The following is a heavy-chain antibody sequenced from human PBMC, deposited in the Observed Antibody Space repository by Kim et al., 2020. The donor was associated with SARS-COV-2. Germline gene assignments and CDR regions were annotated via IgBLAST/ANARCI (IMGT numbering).Heavy chain of an antibody. CDR2: INSNARYI. V-gene: IGHV3-74*01. D-gene: IGHD3-22*01. Sequence: GGSLRLSCEASGFNFQSYWMHWVRQAPGKGPVWISRINSNARYISYAYSAKGRFTISRDDAKKTVYLQMNSLRVDDTAVYYCSRVDRSSWERDVDKEIYSYSMDVWGQGTTVTV. CDR1: GFNFQSYW. J-gene: IGHJ6*02. CDR3: SRVDRSSWERDVDKEIYSYSMDV.